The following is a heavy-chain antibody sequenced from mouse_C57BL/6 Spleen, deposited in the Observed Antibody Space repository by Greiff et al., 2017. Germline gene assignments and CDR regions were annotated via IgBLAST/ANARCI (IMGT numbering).Heavy chain of an antibody. Sequence: QVQLQQSGAELVRPGTSVKVSCKASGYAFTNYLIEWVKQRPGQGLEWIGVINPGSGGTNYNEKFKGKATLTADKASSTAYLQLSSLTSEDSAVYFCARGDGYYEDYWGQGTTLTVSS. V-gene: IGHV1-54*01. CDR3: ARGDGYYEDY. J-gene: IGHJ2*01. CDR2: INPGSGGT. D-gene: IGHD2-3*01. CDR1: GYAFTNYL.